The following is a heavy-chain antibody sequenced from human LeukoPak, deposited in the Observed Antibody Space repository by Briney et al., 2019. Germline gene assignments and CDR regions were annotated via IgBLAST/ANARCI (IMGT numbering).Heavy chain of an antibody. CDR2: INPSGGST. Sequence: ASVKVSCKASGYTFTSYYMHWVRQAPGQGLEWMGIINPSGGSTSYAQKFQGRVTMTRDMSTSTVYMELSSLRSEDTAVYYCARGLYHYTSGYYYKLPEDWGQGSLVTVSS. V-gene: IGHV1-46*01. CDR1: GYTFTSYY. J-gene: IGHJ4*02. D-gene: IGHD3-22*01. CDR3: ARGLYHYTSGYYYKLPED.